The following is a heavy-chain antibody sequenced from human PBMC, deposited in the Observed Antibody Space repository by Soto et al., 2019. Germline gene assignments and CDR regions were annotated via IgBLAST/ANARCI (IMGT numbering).Heavy chain of an antibody. V-gene: IGHV1-3*05. Sequence: QVQLVQSGAEEKKPGASVKVSCKASGYTFTSSGMQWVRQAPGQRLEWMGWINGGNGDTKYSQKFQDRVTITRDASASTAYMELSSLRFEDTAVYYCAREVYGGKVYFDFWGQGTLVTVSS. D-gene: IGHD4-17*01. J-gene: IGHJ4*02. CDR2: INGGNGDT. CDR3: AREVYGGKVYFDF. CDR1: GYTFTSSG.